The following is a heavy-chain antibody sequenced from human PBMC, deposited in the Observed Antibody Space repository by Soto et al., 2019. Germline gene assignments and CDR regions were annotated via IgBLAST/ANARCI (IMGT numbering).Heavy chain of an antibody. V-gene: IGHV3-33*01. Sequence: QVQLVESGGGVVQPGRSLRLSCAASGFTFSSYGMHWVRQAPGKGLEWVAVIGYDGSNKYYADSVKGRFTISRDNSKNTLYLQMNSLRAEDTAVYYCARGGDYVWGSYRPDYWGQGTLVTVSS. CDR3: ARGGDYVWGSYRPDY. CDR2: IGYDGSNK. J-gene: IGHJ4*02. CDR1: GFTFSSYG. D-gene: IGHD3-16*02.